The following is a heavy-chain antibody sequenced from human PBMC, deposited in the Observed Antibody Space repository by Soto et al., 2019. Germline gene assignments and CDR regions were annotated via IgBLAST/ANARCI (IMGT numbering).Heavy chain of an antibody. CDR1: GFTFNNFG. CDR2: ISGSGADT. J-gene: IGHJ4*02. D-gene: IGHD1-7*01. Sequence: EVQLLESGGGLVQPGGSLRLSCAASGFTFNNFGTSWVRQAPGKGLEWVSTISGSGADTYYADSVKGRLTISRDNSKNTLYLLMNSPRAEDTAVYYCAKGPNWNYGAIDSWGQGSLVTVSS. V-gene: IGHV3-23*01. CDR3: AKGPNWNYGAIDS.